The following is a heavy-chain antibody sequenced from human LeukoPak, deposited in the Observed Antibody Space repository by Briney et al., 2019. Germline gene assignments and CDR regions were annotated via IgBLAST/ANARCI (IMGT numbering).Heavy chain of an antibody. V-gene: IGHV4-39*07. J-gene: IGHJ6*03. CDR1: GGSISSSSYY. CDR3: ARAMITFGGVIDLSYYYYMDV. CDR2: IYYSGST. Sequence: PSETLSLTCTVSGGSISSSSYYWGWIRQPPGKGLEWIGSIYYSGSTYYNPSLKSRVTISVDTSKNQFSLKLSSVTAADTAVCYCARAMITFGGVIDLSYYYYMDVWGKGTTVTVSS. D-gene: IGHD3-16*02.